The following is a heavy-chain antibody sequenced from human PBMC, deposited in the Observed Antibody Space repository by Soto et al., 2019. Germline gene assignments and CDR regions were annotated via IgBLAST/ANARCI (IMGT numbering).Heavy chain of an antibody. CDR1: GFTFNSHA. CDR2: ISGSADIT. J-gene: IGHJ4*02. Sequence: GGSLRLSCAASGFTFNSHAMNWVRQAPGKGLEWVSLISGSADITYYADSVKGRFTISRDNSKNTLYLQMNGLRAEDTAVYYCARDLGGWPDYWGQGTLVTVSS. CDR3: ARDLGGWPDY. D-gene: IGHD2-15*01. V-gene: IGHV3-23*01.